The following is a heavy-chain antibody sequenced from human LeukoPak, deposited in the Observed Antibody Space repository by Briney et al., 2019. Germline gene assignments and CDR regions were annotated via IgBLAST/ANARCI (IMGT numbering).Heavy chain of an antibody. V-gene: IGHV5-51*01. CDR3: ARRTDRSFWYLDY. CDR2: IYPGDSDT. J-gene: IGHJ4*02. CDR1: GSSFTNYW. Sequence: GESLKISCQGSGSSFTNYWIGWVRQMPGKGLEWMGIIYPGDSDTRYSPSFQGQVTISAGKSISTAYLQWSSLKASDTAMYYCARRTDRSFWYLDYWGQGTLVTVSS.